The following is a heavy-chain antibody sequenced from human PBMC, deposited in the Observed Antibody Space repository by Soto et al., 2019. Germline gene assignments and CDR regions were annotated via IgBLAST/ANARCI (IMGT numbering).Heavy chain of an antibody. D-gene: IGHD5-18*01. V-gene: IGHV1-69*01. CDR3: ARAERGYSYGSTPFDY. CDR2: IIPIFGTA. CDR1: GGTFSSYA. J-gene: IGHJ4*02. Sequence: KVSCKASGGTFSSYAISWVRQAPGQGLEWMGGIIPIFGTANYAQKFQGRVTITADESTSTAYMELSSLRSEDTAVYYCARAERGYSYGSTPFDYWGQGTLVTVSS.